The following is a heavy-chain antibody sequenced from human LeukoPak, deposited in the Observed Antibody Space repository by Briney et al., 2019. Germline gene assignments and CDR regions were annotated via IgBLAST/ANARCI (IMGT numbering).Heavy chain of an antibody. Sequence: ASVKVSCKASGYTCTSCGGSWVRKAPGQGLEWMGWISGCNGNTNYAQKLQGRVTMTTDTSTSTAYMELRSLRSDDTAVYYCARPQYYYGSGSYGGGYYFDYWGQGTLVTVSS. V-gene: IGHV1-18*04. J-gene: IGHJ4*02. CDR3: ARPQYYYGSGSYGGGYYFDY. CDR2: ISGCNGNT. D-gene: IGHD3-10*01. CDR1: GYTCTSCG.